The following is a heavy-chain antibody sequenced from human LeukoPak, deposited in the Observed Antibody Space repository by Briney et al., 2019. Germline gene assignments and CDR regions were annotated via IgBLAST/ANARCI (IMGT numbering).Heavy chain of an antibody. Sequence: ASVKVSCKASGYTFTDFYFYWLRQAPGQGLEWVGWIFPRNGDTNYAQKFQDRVTLTRDTSISTAYMELSRLTSDDTAIYYCVRDGDSPMVDSDYWGQGTLVTVSS. D-gene: IGHD5-18*01. CDR2: IFPRNGDT. V-gene: IGHV1-2*02. CDR1: GYTFTDFY. J-gene: IGHJ4*02. CDR3: VRDGDSPMVDSDY.